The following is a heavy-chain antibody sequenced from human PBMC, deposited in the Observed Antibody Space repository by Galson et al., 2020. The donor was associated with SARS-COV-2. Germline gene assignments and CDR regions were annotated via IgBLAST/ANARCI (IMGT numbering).Heavy chain of an antibody. CDR3: ARGLRQLWFEARPGGRWFDP. J-gene: IGHJ5*02. CDR2: INHSGST. V-gene: IGHV4-34*01. D-gene: IGHD5-18*01. CDR1: GGSFSGYY. Sequence: SQTLSLTCAVYGGSFSGYYWSWIRQPPGKGLEWIGEINHSGSTNYNPSLKSRVTISVDTSKNQFSLKLSSVTAADTAVYYCARGLRQLWFEARPGGRWFDPWGQGTLVTVSS.